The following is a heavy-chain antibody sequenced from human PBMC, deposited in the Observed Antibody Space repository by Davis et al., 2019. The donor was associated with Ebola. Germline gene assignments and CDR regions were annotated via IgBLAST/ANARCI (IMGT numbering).Heavy chain of an antibody. CDR3: ARDQDSSSWQTRVQH. Sequence: MPSETLSLTCTVSGGSISSSSYYWGWIRQPPGKGLEWIGSIYYSGSTYYNPSLKSRVSISVDTSKSQFSLKLSSVTATDTAVYYCARDQDSSSWQTRVQHWGQGTLVTVSS. CDR1: GGSISSSSYY. J-gene: IGHJ1*01. CDR2: IYYSGST. V-gene: IGHV4-39*02. D-gene: IGHD6-13*01.